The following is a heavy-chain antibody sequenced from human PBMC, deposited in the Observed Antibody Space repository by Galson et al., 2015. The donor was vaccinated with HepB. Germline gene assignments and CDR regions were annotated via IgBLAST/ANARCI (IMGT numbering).Heavy chain of an antibody. Sequence: SLRLSCAASGFTSGFIFSSYAMHWVRQAPGKGLEWVAVISYDGSNKYYADSVKGRFTISRDNSKNTLYLQMNSLTAADTAIYYCARGGGTGVPTYDFWGQGTLVTVSS. CDR2: ISYDGSNK. J-gene: IGHJ4*02. V-gene: IGHV3-30-3*01. CDR3: ARGGGTGVPTYDF. CDR1: GFIFSSYA. D-gene: IGHD2-8*02.